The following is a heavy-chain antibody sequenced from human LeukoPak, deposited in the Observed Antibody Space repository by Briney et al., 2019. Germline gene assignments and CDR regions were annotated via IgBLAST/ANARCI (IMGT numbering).Heavy chain of an antibody. V-gene: IGHV3-21*06. CDR2: ISRSSRYI. J-gene: IGHJ4*02. Sequence: PGGSLRLSCAASGFTFRDHVMIWVRQAPGKGLEWVSSISRSSRYIYYADSVKGRFTISRDNAKNSLYLQMNSLRAEDTAVYYCARVAEAAAFDYWGQGTLVTVSS. CDR1: GFTFRDHV. D-gene: IGHD6-13*01. CDR3: ARVAEAAAFDY.